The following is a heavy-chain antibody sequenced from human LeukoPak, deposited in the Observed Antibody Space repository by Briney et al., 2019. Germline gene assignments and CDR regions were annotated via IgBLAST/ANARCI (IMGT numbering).Heavy chain of an antibody. D-gene: IGHD6-13*01. CDR1: GFTFSSYW. V-gene: IGHV3-7*01. J-gene: IGHJ1*01. CDR3: AEHSHSGSSTFRFSYFHP. Sequence: PGGSLSLAWAASGFTFSSYWMSWVRQAPGEGLEWVANTKQDGSEKYYVNSMNGRFTISRDNANNSPYMQMNSLRAEDMALYYCAEHSHSGSSTFRFSYFHPWGQGTLVTVSS. CDR2: TKQDGSEK.